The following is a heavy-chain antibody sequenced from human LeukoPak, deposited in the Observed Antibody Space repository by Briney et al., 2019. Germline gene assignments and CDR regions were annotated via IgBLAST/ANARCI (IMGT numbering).Heavy chain of an antibody. CDR1: GGSISSSSYY. V-gene: IGHV4-39*01. CDR3: ARLLWFGELFSFDP. CDR2: IYYSGST. J-gene: IGHJ5*02. D-gene: IGHD3-10*01. Sequence: PSETLSLTCTVSGGSISSSSYYWGWIRQPPGKGLEWIGSIYYSGSTYYNPSLKSRVTISVDASKNQFSLKLSSVTAAVTAVYYCARLLWFGELFSFDPWGQGTLVTVSS.